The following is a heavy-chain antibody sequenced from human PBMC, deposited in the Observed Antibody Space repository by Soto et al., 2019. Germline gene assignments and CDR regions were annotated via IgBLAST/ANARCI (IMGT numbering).Heavy chain of an antibody. D-gene: IGHD1-26*01. CDR1: GYTFPSYG. V-gene: IGHV1-18*01. CDR3: ARTPAGGRAPL. CDR2: ISAYNGNT. J-gene: IGHJ4*02. Sequence: QVQLVQSGAEMKKPGASVKVSCKASGYTFPSYGISWVRQAPGQGLEWMGWISAYNGNTHFAQKFQGRVTMTTDTSTTTAYMELRSLRSDDTAVYYCARTPAGGRAPLWGPGTLVTVSS.